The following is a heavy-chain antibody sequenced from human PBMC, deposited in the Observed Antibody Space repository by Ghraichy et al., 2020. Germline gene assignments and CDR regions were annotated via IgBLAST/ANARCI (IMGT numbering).Heavy chain of an antibody. V-gene: IGHV1-3*01. CDR1: GYTFTSYA. CDR2: INGGNGNT. J-gene: IGHJ6*03. CDR3: ARATVVTPNYYYYMDV. D-gene: IGHD4-23*01. Sequence: ASVKVSCKASGYTFTSYAMHWVRQAPGQRLEWMGWINGGNGNTKYSQKFQGRVTITRDTSATTASMELSRLRSEDTAVYYCARATVVTPNYYYYMDVWGKGTTVTVSS.